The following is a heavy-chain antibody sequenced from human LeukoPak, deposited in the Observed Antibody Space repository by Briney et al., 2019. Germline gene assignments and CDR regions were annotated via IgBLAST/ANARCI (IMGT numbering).Heavy chain of an antibody. CDR3: ARAGEVIAAAGTLDY. V-gene: IGHV4-34*01. CDR1: GGSFSGYY. CDR2: INRSGST. Sequence: PSETLSLICAVYGGSFSGYYWSWIRQPPGKGLEWIGEINRSGSTNYNPSLKSRVTISVDTSKNQFSLKLSSVTAADTAVCYCARAGEVIAAAGTLDYWGQGTLVTVSS. D-gene: IGHD6-13*01. J-gene: IGHJ4*02.